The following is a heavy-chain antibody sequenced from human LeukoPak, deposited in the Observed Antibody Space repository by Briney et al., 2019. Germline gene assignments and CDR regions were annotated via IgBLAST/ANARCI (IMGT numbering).Heavy chain of an antibody. CDR2: ISYDGSNK. V-gene: IGHV3-30*03. Sequence: GGSLRLSCAASGFTFSSYGMHWVRQAPGKGLEWVAVISYDGSNKYYADSVKGRFTISRDNSKNTLYLQMNSLRAEDTAVYYCARDPIPAAIIGRNWFDPWGQGTLVTVSS. CDR1: GFTFSSYG. CDR3: ARDPIPAAIIGRNWFDP. D-gene: IGHD2-2*01. J-gene: IGHJ5*02.